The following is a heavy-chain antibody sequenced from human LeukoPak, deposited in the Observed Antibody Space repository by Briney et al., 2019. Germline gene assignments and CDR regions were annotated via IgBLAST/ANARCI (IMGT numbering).Heavy chain of an antibody. V-gene: IGHV1-8*01. CDR3: ARGRMLGGYSGYGY. Sequence: ASVKVSCKASGYTFTSYDINWVRQATGQGLEWMGWMNPNSGNTGYAQKFRGRVTMTRNTSISTAYMELSSLRSEDTAVYYCARGRMLGGYSGYGYWGQGTLVTVSS. D-gene: IGHD5-12*01. CDR1: GYTFTSYD. J-gene: IGHJ4*02. CDR2: MNPNSGNT.